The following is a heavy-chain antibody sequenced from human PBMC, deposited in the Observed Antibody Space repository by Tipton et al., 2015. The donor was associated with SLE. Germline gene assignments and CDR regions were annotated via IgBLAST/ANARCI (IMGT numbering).Heavy chain of an antibody. CDR3: ASVGDTMIVVT. V-gene: IGHV4-31*03. J-gene: IGHJ4*02. CDR2: IYFSGTT. D-gene: IGHD3-22*01. Sequence: TLRLSCTVSGGSISSSLYYWGWIRQHPGKGLEWIGYIYFSGTTYHNPSLKSRVTISVDTSENHLSLQLTSVTAADTAVYYCASVGDTMIVVTWGQGTLVTVSS. CDR1: GGSISSSLYY.